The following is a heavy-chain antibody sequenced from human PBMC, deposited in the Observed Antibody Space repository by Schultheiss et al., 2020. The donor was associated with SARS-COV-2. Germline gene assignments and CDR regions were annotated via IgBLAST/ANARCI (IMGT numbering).Heavy chain of an antibody. V-gene: IGHV4-39*01. D-gene: IGHD2-2*01. CDR3: ARQGVPAGAFDP. J-gene: IGHJ5*02. CDR1: GGSISSSSYY. CDR2: IYYSGST. Sequence: SETLSLTCTVSGGSISSSSYYWSWIRQPAGKGLEWIGSIYYSGSTYYNPSLKSRVTISVDTSKNHFSLKLSSVTAADTAVYYCARQGVPAGAFDPWGQGTLVTVSS.